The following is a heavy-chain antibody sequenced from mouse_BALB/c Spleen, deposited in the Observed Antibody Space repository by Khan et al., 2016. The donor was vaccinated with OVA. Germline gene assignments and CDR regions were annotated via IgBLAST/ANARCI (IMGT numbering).Heavy chain of an antibody. V-gene: IGHV2-6-5*01. CDR3: AKDPPYYAMDY. J-gene: IGHJ4*01. CDR1: GFLLTDYA. Sequence: QVQLKESGPGLVAPSQSLSLTCTVSGFLLTDYAVSWIRQPPGKGLEWLGVIWGGGSNYYNSALKSRLSISKDNSKSQVFLKMNSLQTEDTAMYYCAKDPPYYAMDYWGQGTSVTVSS. CDR2: IWGGGSN.